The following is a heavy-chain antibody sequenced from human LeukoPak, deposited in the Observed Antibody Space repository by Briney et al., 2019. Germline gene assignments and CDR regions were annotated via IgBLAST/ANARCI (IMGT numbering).Heavy chain of an antibody. CDR1: GGSISSDH. V-gene: IGHV4-59*01. Sequence: ASETLSLTCSVSGGSISSDHWSWIRQPPGKGLEWIAFISYSGSPDYNPSLKSRVTISIDTSKNQFPLKLTSVTSADTAVYYCARGGASSRYFNSWGQGTLVTVSS. D-gene: IGHD6-13*01. J-gene: IGHJ4*02. CDR3: ARGGASSRYFNS. CDR2: ISYSGSP.